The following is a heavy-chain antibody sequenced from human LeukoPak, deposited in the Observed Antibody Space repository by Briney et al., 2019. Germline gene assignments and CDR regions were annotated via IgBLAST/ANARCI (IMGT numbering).Heavy chain of an antibody. CDR2: IKQDRSET. CDR1: GLSISNYW. Sequence: GGSLRLSCAASGLSISNYWMSWVSQTPGKGLEWVANIKQDRSETNYVESVKGRFTISRDNAKNSLYLQMNSLTDDDTAVYYCARGGWNSDYWGQGTLVTVSS. CDR3: ARGGWNSDY. D-gene: IGHD1-7*01. J-gene: IGHJ4*02. V-gene: IGHV3-7*01.